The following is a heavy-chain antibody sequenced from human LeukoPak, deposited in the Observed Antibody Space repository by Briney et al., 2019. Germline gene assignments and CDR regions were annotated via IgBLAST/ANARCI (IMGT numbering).Heavy chain of an antibody. D-gene: IGHD4-17*01. Sequence: KPSETLSLTCTVSGGSISTYYWSWIRQPPGKGLEWIGYIYYSGSTNYSSSLKSRVTISVDTSKNQFSLNLNSVTAADTAVYYCARSFYGYSFDYWGQGTLVTVSS. J-gene: IGHJ4*02. CDR3: ARSFYGYSFDY. V-gene: IGHV4-59*01. CDR2: IYYSGST. CDR1: GGSISTYY.